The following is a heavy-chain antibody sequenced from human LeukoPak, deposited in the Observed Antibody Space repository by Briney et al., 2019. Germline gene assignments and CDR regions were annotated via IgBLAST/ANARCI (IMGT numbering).Heavy chain of an antibody. CDR3: ARGPPFGESDY. Sequence: GASVKVSCKASGFTFTDYYLHWVRQAPGQGFEWMGWINPNSGGTNYAQRFQGRVTMTRDTSISAAYMEFSGVTSDDTAVYYCARGPPFGESDYWGQGTLVVVSS. D-gene: IGHD3-10*01. V-gene: IGHV1-2*02. CDR1: GFTFTDYY. J-gene: IGHJ4*02. CDR2: INPNSGGT.